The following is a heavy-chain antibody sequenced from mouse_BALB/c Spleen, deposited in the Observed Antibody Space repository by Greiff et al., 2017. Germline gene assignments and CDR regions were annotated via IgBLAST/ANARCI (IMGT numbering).Heavy chain of an antibody. J-gene: IGHJ2*01. V-gene: IGHV5-12-2*01. D-gene: IGHD2-4*01. CDR2: ISNGGGST. CDR1: GFTFSSYT. CDR3: ARKGRPYYDYDAFDY. Sequence: DVMLVESGGGLVQPGGSLKLSCAASGFTFSSYTMSWVRQTPEKRLEWVAYISNGGGSTYYPDTVKGRFTISRDNAKNTLYLQMSSLKSEDTAMYYCARKGRPYYDYDAFDYWGQGTTLTVSS.